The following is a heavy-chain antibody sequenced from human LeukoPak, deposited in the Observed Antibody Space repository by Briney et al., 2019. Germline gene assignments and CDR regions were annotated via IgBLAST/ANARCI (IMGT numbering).Heavy chain of an antibody. Sequence: GGSLRLSCAASGFTFSDYYMSWIRQAPGKGLEWVSYISSSSSYTNYADSVKGGFTISRDNANNSLYLQMNSLRAEDTAVYYCARGDEMASFDYWGQGTLVTVSP. V-gene: IGHV3-11*06. CDR2: ISSSSSYT. J-gene: IGHJ4*02. CDR3: ARGDEMASFDY. CDR1: GFTFSDYY. D-gene: IGHD5-24*01.